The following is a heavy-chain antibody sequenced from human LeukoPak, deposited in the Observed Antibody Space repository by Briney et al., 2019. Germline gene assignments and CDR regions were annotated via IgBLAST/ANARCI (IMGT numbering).Heavy chain of an antibody. Sequence: PGGSLRLSCAASGFTVSSNYMSWVRQAPGKGLEWVSAISGSGGSTYYADSVKGRFTISRDNSKNTLYLQMNSLRAEDTAVYYCAKVRSGIAVAGDAFDIWGQGTMVTVSS. D-gene: IGHD6-19*01. CDR1: GFTVSSNY. J-gene: IGHJ3*02. CDR2: ISGSGGST. CDR3: AKVRSGIAVAGDAFDI. V-gene: IGHV3-23*01.